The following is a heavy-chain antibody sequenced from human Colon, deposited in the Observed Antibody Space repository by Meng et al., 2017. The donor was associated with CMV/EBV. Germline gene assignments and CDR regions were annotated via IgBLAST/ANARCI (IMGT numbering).Heavy chain of an antibody. Sequence: GGSLRLSCAVYGGSFSGYYWSWIRQAPGKGLEWVAHISFDGSNQYYADSMKGRFTISRDNSKNTLDLQIQSLRPEDTAVYYCTKDQWGSSSSLTGMDVWGQGTTVTVSS. CDR2: ISFDGSNQ. D-gene: IGHD6-6*01. CDR3: TKDQWGSSSSLTGMDV. V-gene: IGHV3-30*18. CDR1: GGSFSGYY. J-gene: IGHJ6*02.